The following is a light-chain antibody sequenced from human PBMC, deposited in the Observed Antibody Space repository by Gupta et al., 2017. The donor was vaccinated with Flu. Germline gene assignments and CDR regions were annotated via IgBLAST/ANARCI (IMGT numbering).Light chain of an antibody. J-gene: IGKJ4*01. CDR2: GAS. V-gene: IGKV3-20*01. CDR3: HQDCTSLT. Sequence: EIVLTQSPGTLSLSPGERATLSCRTSQNIGNNYLDWYQQKPGQAPRLIISGASSRASGTPDRFSGSGETTDFTLTSNGREDEASAVSYGHQDCTSLTFGRGTKVVIK. CDR1: QNIGNNY.